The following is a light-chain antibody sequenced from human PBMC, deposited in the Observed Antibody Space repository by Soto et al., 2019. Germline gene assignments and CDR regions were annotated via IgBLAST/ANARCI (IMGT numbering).Light chain of an antibody. CDR3: QKYNNAPLT. J-gene: IGKJ4*01. V-gene: IGKV1-27*01. CDR2: AAS. Sequence: DIQMTQSPSSLSASVGDRVTITCRASQGISSSLAWYQQKPGKVPKLLIYAASTLQSGVPSRFSGRGSGTDFTLTISRLQPEDVATYYCQKYNNAPLTFGGGTKVEIK. CDR1: QGISSS.